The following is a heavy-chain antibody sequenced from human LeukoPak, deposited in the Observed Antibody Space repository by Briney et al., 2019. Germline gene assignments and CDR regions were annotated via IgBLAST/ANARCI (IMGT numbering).Heavy chain of an antibody. CDR1: GFSFRTYA. V-gene: IGHV3-7*03. CDR2: IKQDGSEK. J-gene: IGHJ6*03. Sequence: PGRSLRLSCEASGFSFRTYAMHWVRQAPGQGLEWVANIKQDGSEKYYVDSVKGRFTVSRDNAKNPLYLQMNSLRAEDTAVYYCAKGGSIAALYYYYMDVWGKGTTVTVSS. D-gene: IGHD6-6*01. CDR3: AKGGSIAALYYYYMDV.